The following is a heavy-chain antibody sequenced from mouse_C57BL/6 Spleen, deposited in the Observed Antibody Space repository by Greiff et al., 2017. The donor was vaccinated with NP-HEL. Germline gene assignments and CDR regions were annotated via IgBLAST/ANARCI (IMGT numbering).Heavy chain of an antibody. Sequence: EVQLKQSGPELVKPGASVKISCKASGYSFTGYYMNWVKQSPEKSLEWIGEINPSTGGTTYNQKFKAKATLTVDKSSSTAYMQLKSLTSEDSAVYYCARGVWDGDYWGQGTTLTVSS. CDR3: ARGVWDGDY. D-gene: IGHD4-1*01. CDR2: INPSTGGT. J-gene: IGHJ2*01. V-gene: IGHV1-42*01. CDR1: GYSFTGYY.